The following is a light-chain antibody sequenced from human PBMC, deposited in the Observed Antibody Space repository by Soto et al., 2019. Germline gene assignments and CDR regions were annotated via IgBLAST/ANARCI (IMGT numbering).Light chain of an antibody. J-gene: IGKJ1*01. V-gene: IGKV3-11*01. CDR1: QSVSSY. CDR2: DAS. CDR3: QQRSNWPPWT. Sequence: EIVFSQSPGILSLSPGDTATLSCRASQSVSSYLAWYQQKPGQAPRLLIYDASNRATGIPARFSGSGSGTDFTLTISSLEPEDFAVYYCQQRSNWPPWTFGQGTKVDIK.